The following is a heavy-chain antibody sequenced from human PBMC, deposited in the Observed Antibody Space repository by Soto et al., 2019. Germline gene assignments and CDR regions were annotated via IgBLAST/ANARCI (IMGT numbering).Heavy chain of an antibody. CDR2: IHYTGSA. CDR1: GGSISSTSYH. D-gene: IGHD3-3*01. V-gene: IGHV4-39*01. J-gene: IGHJ6*02. Sequence: SETLSLTCTVSGGSISSTSYHWGWIRQPPGKGLEWIGNIHYTGSAYHNPSLKSRVTISVDTSKNQFSLKLSSVTAADSVVYYCARGGFWSVIYGMDVWGQGTTVTVSS. CDR3: ARGGFWSVIYGMDV.